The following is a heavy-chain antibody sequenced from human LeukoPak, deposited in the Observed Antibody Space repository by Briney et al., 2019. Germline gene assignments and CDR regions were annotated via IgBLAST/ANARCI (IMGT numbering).Heavy chain of an antibody. CDR3: ARALGYCSGGSCTRGYNWFDP. Sequence: SETLSLTCTVSGGSISSGDYYWSWIRQPPGKGLEWIGSIYYGGSTYYNPSLKSRVTISVDTSMSQFSLKLSFVTTADTAVYYCARALGYCSGGSCTRGYNWFDPWGQGTLVTVPS. D-gene: IGHD2-15*01. CDR1: GGSISSGDYY. V-gene: IGHV4-39*01. J-gene: IGHJ5*02. CDR2: IYYGGST.